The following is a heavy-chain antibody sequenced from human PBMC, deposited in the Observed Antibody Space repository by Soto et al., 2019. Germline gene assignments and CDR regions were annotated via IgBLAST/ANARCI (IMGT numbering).Heavy chain of an antibody. CDR3: AKSLGVLVPAASVWLDP. V-gene: IGHV3-23*01. CDR1: GFTFSSYA. CDR2: ISGSGGST. Sequence: GGSLRLSCAASGFTFSSYAMSWVRQAPGKGLEWVSAISGSGGSTYYADSVKGRFTISRDNSKNTLYLQMNSLRAEDTAVYYCAKSLGVLVPAASVWLDPWGQGTLVTVSS. J-gene: IGHJ5*02. D-gene: IGHD2-2*01.